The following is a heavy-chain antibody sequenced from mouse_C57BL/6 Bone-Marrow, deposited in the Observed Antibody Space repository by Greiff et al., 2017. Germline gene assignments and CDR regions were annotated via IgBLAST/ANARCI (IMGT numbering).Heavy chain of an antibody. CDR3: ARAGTTVKYDYAMDY. J-gene: IGHJ4*01. Sequence: QVQLQQPGTELVKPGASVKLSCKASGYTFTSYWMHWVKQRPGQGLEWIGNINPSNGGTNYNEKFKCKDTLTVDKSSSTAYMQLSSLTSEDSEVYYYARAGTTVKYDYAMDYWGQGTSVTVSS. V-gene: IGHV1-53*01. D-gene: IGHD1-1*01. CDR1: GYTFTSYW. CDR2: INPSNGGT.